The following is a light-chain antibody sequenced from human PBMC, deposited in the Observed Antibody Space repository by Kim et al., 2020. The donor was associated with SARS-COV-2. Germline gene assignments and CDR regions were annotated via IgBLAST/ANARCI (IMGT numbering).Light chain of an antibody. J-gene: IGLJ1*01. Sequence: QSVVTQPASVSGSPGQSITISCTGTSSDVGGYNYVSWYQQHPGKAPKLMIYEVSNRPSGVSNRFSGSKSDNTASLTISGLQAEDEADYYCSSYTSSGTPYVFGTGTKVTVL. CDR2: EVS. CDR1: SSDVGGYNY. V-gene: IGLV2-14*01. CDR3: SSYTSSGTPYV.